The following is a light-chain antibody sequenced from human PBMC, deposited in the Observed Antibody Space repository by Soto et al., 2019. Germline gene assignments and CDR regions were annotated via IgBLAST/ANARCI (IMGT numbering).Light chain of an antibody. J-gene: IGKJ1*01. CDR2: GAS. CDR3: QQYGSSPT. V-gene: IGKV3-20*01. Sequence: EILLTQSPGTLSLSPGERSTLSCRAIQSVSSSYLAWYQQKPGQAPRLLIYGASSRATGIPDRFSGSGSGTDFTLTISRLEPEDFAVYYCQQYGSSPTFGEGTKVDIK. CDR1: QSVSSSY.